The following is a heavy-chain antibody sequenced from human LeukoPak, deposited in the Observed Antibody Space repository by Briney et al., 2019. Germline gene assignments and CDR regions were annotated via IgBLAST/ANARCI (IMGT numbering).Heavy chain of an antibody. V-gene: IGHV3-23*01. J-gene: IGHJ4*02. CDR3: AKGGSYSDSSDYYFRFDH. D-gene: IGHD3-22*01. CDR2: ISGSAVST. Sequence: PGGSLRLSCAASGFTVSSNYMSWVRQAPGNGLEWVSGISGSAVSTYYADSVKGRFTVSRDNSKNTLYLQMNSLRAEDTAVYYCAKGGSYSDSSDYYFRFDHWGQGTLVTVSS. CDR1: GFTVSSNY.